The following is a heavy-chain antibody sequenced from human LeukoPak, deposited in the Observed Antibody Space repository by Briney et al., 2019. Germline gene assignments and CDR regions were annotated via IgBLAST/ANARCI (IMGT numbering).Heavy chain of an antibody. CDR3: AREYVDPAMYWFDP. Sequence: SETLSLTCTVSGGSISSYYWSWIRQPAGKGLEWIGRIYTSGSTNYNPSLKSRVTMSVDTSKNQFSLKLSSVTAADTAVYYCAREYVDPAMYWFDPWGQGTLVTVSS. CDR1: GGSISSYY. D-gene: IGHD5-18*01. V-gene: IGHV4-4*07. CDR2: IYTSGST. J-gene: IGHJ5*02.